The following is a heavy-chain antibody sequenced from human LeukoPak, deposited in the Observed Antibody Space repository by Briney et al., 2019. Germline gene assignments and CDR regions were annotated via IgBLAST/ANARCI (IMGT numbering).Heavy chain of an antibody. J-gene: IGHJ5*02. Sequence: PGGSLRLSCAASGFTVSSNYMSWVRQAPGKGLEWVSVIYSGGSTYYADSVKGRFTISRDNAKNSLYLQMNSLRAEDTAVYYCARGSAAAGTVNWFDPWGQGILVTVSS. CDR2: IYSGGST. D-gene: IGHD6-13*01. CDR3: ARGSAAAGTVNWFDP. V-gene: IGHV3-53*01. CDR1: GFTVSSNY.